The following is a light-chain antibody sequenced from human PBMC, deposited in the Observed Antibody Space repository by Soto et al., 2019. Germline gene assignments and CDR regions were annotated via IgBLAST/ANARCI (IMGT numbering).Light chain of an antibody. J-gene: IGKJ1*01. CDR2: AAS. CDR3: QQSYSTPWT. V-gene: IGKV1-39*01. Sequence: DIQMTQSPSSLSASVGDRVTITCRSRQRFRRCLNWYQQKPGKAPKLLIYAASSLQSGVPSRFSGSGSGTDFTLTISSLQPEDFATYYCQQSYSTPWTFGQGTKVEIK. CDR1: QRFRRC.